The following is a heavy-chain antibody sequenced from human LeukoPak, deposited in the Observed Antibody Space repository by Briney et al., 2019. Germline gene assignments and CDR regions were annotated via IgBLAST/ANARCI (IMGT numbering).Heavy chain of an antibody. D-gene: IGHD2-2*01. CDR3: ARPQTYPLLMALDY. CDR2: IYHGGST. CDR1: GYSISSGYY. Sequence: SETLSLTCAVSGYSISSGYYWGWIRQPPGKGVGGVGRIYHGGSTYYTPSLKSRVTISVDTSKNQFSLKLSAVTAADTALYCCARPQTYPLLMALDYWGQGTLVTVSS. J-gene: IGHJ4*02. V-gene: IGHV4-38-2*01.